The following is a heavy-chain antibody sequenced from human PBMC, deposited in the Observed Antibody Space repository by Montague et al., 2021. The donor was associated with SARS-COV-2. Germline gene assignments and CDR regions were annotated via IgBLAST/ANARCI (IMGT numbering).Heavy chain of an antibody. CDR1: GDSVSSNSAT. CDR2: TYYRSKWYN. Sequence: CAISGDSVSSNSATWNWVRQSPSRGLEWLGRTYYRSKWYNDYAVSVRGRVTINPDTSKNQFSLQLNSVTPEDTAIYYCTSGREGNYNVMDVWGQGKMVTVSS. CDR3: TSGREGNYNVMDV. D-gene: IGHD3-10*01. V-gene: IGHV6-1*01. J-gene: IGHJ3*01.